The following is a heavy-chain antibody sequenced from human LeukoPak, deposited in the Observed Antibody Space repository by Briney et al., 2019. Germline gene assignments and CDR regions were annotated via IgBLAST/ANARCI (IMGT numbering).Heavy chain of an antibody. V-gene: IGHV3-23*01. CDR1: GSTFSSHA. CDR3: AKDSGTSSH. J-gene: IGHJ4*02. Sequence: GGSLRLSCAASGSTFSSHAVNWVRQAPGKGLEWVSVTSSNSGTIEYADSVKGRFTISRDNSKNMLYLQMNGLIAEDTAIYYCAKDSGTSSHWGQGTLVTVSS. D-gene: IGHD1-26*01. CDR2: TSSNSGTI.